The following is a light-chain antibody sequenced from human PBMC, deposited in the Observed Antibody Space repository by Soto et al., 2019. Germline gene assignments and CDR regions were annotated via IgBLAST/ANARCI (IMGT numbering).Light chain of an antibody. CDR1: QGISSY. Sequence: AIRMTQSPSSLSASTGDRVTITCRESQGISSYLAWYQQKPGKAPKLLIYAASTLQSGVPSRFSGSGSGTDSTLTISCLQSEDFATYYCQQYYSYPQVTFGQGTRLEIK. CDR2: AAS. CDR3: QQYYSYPQVT. J-gene: IGKJ5*01. V-gene: IGKV1-8*01.